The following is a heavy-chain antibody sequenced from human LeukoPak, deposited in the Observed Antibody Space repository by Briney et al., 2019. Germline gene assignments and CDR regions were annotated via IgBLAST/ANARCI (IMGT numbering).Heavy chain of an antibody. CDR2: IYTSGST. CDR1: GGSFSNYY. CDR3: ARGSRGAMET. J-gene: IGHJ5*02. V-gene: IGHV4-59*10. D-gene: IGHD3-10*01. Sequence: SETLSLTCAVYGGSFSNYYWTWIRQPAGKGLEWIGRIYTSGSTKYNPSLKSRVTISVDTSKNQFSLKLSSVTAADTAVYYCARGSRGAMETWGQGTLVTVSS.